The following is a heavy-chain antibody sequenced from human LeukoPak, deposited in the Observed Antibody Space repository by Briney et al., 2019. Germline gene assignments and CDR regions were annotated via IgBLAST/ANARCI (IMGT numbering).Heavy chain of an antibody. CDR1: GHTFINYG. V-gene: IGHV1-46*01. J-gene: IGHJ3*02. D-gene: IGHD3-22*01. CDR3: ARGQYYYDSSGYHDAFDI. CDR2: FNPSGGRT. Sequence: ASVKVSCKASGHTFINYGVSWVRQAPGLGLEWMGIFNPSGGRTSYAQKFQGRVTMTRDTSTSTVYMELSSLRSEDTAVYYCARGQYYYDSSGYHDAFDIWGQGTMVTVSS.